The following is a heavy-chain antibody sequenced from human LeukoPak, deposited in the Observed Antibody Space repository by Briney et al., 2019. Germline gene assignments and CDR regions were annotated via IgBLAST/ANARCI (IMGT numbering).Heavy chain of an antibody. CDR2: ISGSGGST. CDR3: AKVPEGTTFFWFDP. D-gene: IGHD1-7*01. CDR1: GFTFSSHA. V-gene: IGHV3-23*01. J-gene: IGHJ5*02. Sequence: PGGSLRLSCAASGFTFSSHAMSWVRQAPGKGLEWVSAISGSGGSTYYADSVKGRFTISRDNSKNTLYLQMNSLRAEDTAVYYCAKVPEGTTFFWFDPWGQGTLVTVSS.